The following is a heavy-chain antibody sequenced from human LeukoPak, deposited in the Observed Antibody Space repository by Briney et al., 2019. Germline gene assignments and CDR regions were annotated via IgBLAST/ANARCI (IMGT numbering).Heavy chain of an antibody. Sequence: EGSLRLSCAASGFTFSSYWMHWVRQAPGKGLGWVSRINSDGSSTSYADSVKGRFTISRDNAKNTVYLQMNSLRAEDTAVYYCARRSGITAGGTFPYYYYGMDVWGQGTTVTVSS. CDR1: GFTFSSYW. V-gene: IGHV3-74*01. D-gene: IGHD6-13*01. J-gene: IGHJ6*02. CDR2: INSDGSST. CDR3: ARRSGITAGGTFPYYYYGMDV.